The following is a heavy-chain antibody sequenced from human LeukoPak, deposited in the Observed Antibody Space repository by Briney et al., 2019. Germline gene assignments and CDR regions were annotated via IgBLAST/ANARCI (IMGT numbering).Heavy chain of an antibody. J-gene: IGHJ5*02. CDR2: ISAYNGNT. D-gene: IGHD3-22*01. V-gene: IGHV1-18*01. CDR3: ARAITMIVVELNWFDP. Sequence: ASVKVSCKASGHTFTSYGISWVRQAPGQGLEWMGWISAYNGNTNYAQKLQGRVAMTTDTSTSTAYMELRSLRSDDTAVYYCARAITMIVVELNWFDPWGQGTLVTVSS. CDR1: GHTFTSYG.